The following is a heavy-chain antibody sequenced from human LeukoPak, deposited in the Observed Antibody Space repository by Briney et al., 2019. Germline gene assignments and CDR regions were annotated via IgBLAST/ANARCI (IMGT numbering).Heavy chain of an antibody. CDR3: AKDVVGALDY. Sequence: PGGSLRLSCAASGFTFSSYGMHWVRQAPGKGLEWVAFIRYGGGNKYYADSAKGRFTISRDNSKNTLYLQMNSLRAEDTAVYYCAKDVVGALDYWGQGTLVTVSS. D-gene: IGHD1-26*01. CDR2: IRYGGGNK. CDR1: GFTFSSYG. V-gene: IGHV3-30*02. J-gene: IGHJ4*02.